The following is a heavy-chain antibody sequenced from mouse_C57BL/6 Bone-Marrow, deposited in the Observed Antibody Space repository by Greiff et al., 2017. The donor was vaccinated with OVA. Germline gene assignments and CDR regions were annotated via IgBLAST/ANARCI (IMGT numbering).Heavy chain of an antibody. CDR3: ARPPLVQQPFDY. V-gene: IGHV1-81*01. Sequence: QVQLQQSGAELARPGASVKLSCKASGYTFTSYGISWVKQRTGQGLEWIGDIYPRSGNTYYNEKFKGKATLTADKSSSTAYMELRSLTSEDSAVYFCARPPLVQQPFDYWGQGTTLTVSS. CDR1: GYTFTSYG. D-gene: IGHD1-1*01. J-gene: IGHJ2*01. CDR2: IYPRSGNT.